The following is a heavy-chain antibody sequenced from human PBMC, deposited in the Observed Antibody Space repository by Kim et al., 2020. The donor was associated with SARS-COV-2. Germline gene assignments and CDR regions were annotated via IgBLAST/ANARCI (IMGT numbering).Heavy chain of an antibody. Sequence: SETLSLTCAVYGGSFSGYYWSWIRQPPGKGLEWIGEINHSGSTNYNPSLKSRVTISVDTSKNQFSLKLSSVTAADTAVYYCARRGTRGYGSGSYYAPHYYYGMDVWGQGTTVTVSS. CDR3: ARRGTRGYGSGSYYAPHYYYGMDV. J-gene: IGHJ6*02. CDR1: GGSFSGYY. D-gene: IGHD3-10*01. V-gene: IGHV4-34*01. CDR2: INHSGST.